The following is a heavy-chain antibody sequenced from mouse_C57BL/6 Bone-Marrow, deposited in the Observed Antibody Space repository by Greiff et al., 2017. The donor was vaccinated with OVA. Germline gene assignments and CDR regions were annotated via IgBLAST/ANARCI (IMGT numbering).Heavy chain of an antibody. J-gene: IGHJ1*03. V-gene: IGHV3-6*01. Sequence: EVQLQESGPGLVKPSQSLSLTCSVTGYSITSGYYWNWIRQFPGNKLEWMGYISYDGSNNSNPSLKNRISITRDTSKNQFFLKLNSVTTEDTATYYCARRRNYYGSSYWYFDVWGTGTTVTVSS. CDR1: GYSITSGYY. CDR2: ISYDGSN. CDR3: ARRRNYYGSSYWYFDV. D-gene: IGHD1-1*01.